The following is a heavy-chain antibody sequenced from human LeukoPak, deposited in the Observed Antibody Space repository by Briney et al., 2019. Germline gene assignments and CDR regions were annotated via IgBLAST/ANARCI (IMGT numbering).Heavy chain of an antibody. Sequence: GGSLRLPCAASGFTFSTYGMTWVRQAPGRGLEWVSAISGSAARTFYADSVKGRFTISRDNSKNTLSLQMNSLRAEDTAVYYCARTSHITMVRGVYFDYWGQGTLVTVSS. CDR1: GFTFSTYG. V-gene: IGHV3-23*01. D-gene: IGHD3-10*01. J-gene: IGHJ4*02. CDR2: ISGSAART. CDR3: ARTSHITMVRGVYFDY.